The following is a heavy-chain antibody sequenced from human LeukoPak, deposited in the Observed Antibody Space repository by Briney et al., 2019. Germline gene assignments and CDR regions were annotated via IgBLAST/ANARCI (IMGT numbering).Heavy chain of an antibody. V-gene: IGHV3-21*01. J-gene: IGHJ3*02. Sequence: GGSLRLSCAASGFTFSSYSMNWVRQAPGKGLEWVSSISSSSSYIYYADSVKGRFTISRDNAKNSLYLQMNSLRAEDTAVYYCARDKTRSGYDASFDAFDIWGQGTMVTVSS. CDR2: ISSSSSYI. D-gene: IGHD5-12*01. CDR3: ARDKTRSGYDASFDAFDI. CDR1: GFTFSSYS.